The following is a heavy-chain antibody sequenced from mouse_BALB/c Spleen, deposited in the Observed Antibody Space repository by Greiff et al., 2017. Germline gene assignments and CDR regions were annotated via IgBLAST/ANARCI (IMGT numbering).Heavy chain of an antibody. CDR3: ARSNRSYFDY. Sequence: EVQRVESGGGLVQPGGSRKLSCAASGFTFSSFGMHWVRQAPEKGLEWVAYISSGSSTIYYADTVTGRFTISRDNPKNTLFLQMTSLRSEDTAMYYCARSNRSYFDYWGQGTTLTVSS. CDR1: GFTFSSFG. CDR2: ISSGSSTI. V-gene: IGHV5-17*02. J-gene: IGHJ2*01.